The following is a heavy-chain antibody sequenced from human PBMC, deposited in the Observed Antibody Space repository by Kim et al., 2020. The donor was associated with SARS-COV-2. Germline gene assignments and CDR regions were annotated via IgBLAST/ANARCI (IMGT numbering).Heavy chain of an antibody. J-gene: IGHJ3*02. CDR3: AKDLPVVTLSGAFDI. D-gene: IGHD2-15*01. V-gene: IGHV3-23*01. Sequence: DSVKGRFTISRDNSKNTLYLQMNSLRAEDTAVYYCAKDLPVVTLSGAFDIWGQGTMVTVSS.